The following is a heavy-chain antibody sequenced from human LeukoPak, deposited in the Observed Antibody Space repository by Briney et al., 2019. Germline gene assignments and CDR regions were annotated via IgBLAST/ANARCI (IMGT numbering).Heavy chain of an antibody. D-gene: IGHD6-19*01. CDR2: INPNSGGT. J-gene: IGHJ4*02. V-gene: IGHV1-2*02. CDR3: ARDRGSQWLVPGPDY. Sequence: ASVKVSCKASGYTFTGYYMHWVRQAPGQGLEWMGWINPNSGGTNYAQKFQGRVTMTRDTSISTAYMELSRLRSDDTAVYYCARDRGSQWLVPGPDYWGQGTLVTVSS. CDR1: GYTFTGYY.